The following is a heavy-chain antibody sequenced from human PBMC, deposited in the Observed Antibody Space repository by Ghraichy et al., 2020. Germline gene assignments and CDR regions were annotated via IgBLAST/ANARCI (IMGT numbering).Heavy chain of an antibody. V-gene: IGHV4-34*01. D-gene: IGHD4-23*01. CDR3: ARGGLRWSNVRKNYYSYDMDV. CDR2: IDHRGRN. CDR1: GESLSGKS. Sequence: SETLSLTCGVSGESLSGKSWAWIRQPPGKGLEWIGEIDHRGRNNLNPSLKNRVTMSGDTSKNQFSLEVNSVAAADTAVYYCARGGLRWSNVRKNYYSYDMDVWGQGTTVTVS. J-gene: IGHJ6*02.